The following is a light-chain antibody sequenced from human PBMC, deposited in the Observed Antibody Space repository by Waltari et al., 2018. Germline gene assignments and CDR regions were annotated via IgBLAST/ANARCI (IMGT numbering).Light chain of an antibody. V-gene: IGKV3-20*01. CDR1: QSISNNY. Sequence: DIVLTQSPGTLSLSPGERATLSCRASQSISNNYLAWYQQKPGQAPRLLIFAASNRAAGIPDRFSGSGSGTDFNLTISRLEPEHLAVYYCQQYGSSPWTFGQGTKVEIK. J-gene: IGKJ1*01. CDR2: AAS. CDR3: QQYGSSPWT.